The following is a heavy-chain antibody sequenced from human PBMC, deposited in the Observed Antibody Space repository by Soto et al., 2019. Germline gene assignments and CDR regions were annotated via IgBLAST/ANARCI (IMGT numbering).Heavy chain of an antibody. CDR3: ARAYSSGKRAFDI. Sequence: EVQLVESGGGLVQPGGSLRLSCAASGFIFSSYSMNWVRQAPRKGLEWVSYISSSSSTIYYADSVKGRFTISRDNAKNSLYLQMNSLRAEDMAVYYCARAYSSGKRAFDIWGQGTMVTVSS. V-gene: IGHV3-48*01. D-gene: IGHD6-19*01. J-gene: IGHJ3*02. CDR2: ISSSSSTI. CDR1: GFIFSSYS.